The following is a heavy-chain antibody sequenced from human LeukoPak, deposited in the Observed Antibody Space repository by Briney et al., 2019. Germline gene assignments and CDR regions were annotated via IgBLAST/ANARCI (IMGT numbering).Heavy chain of an antibody. CDR1: GFTFSSYS. V-gene: IGHV3-21*01. CDR3: ARVAVPGTYDY. Sequence: GSLRLSCTASGFTFSSYSLNWVRQAPGKGLEWVSSVSTGSNYIYYADSVKGRFTISRDNDRNSLYLQMNSLRVEDTAVYYCARVAVPGTYDYWGQGTLITVSS. D-gene: IGHD6-19*01. J-gene: IGHJ4*02. CDR2: VSTGSNYI.